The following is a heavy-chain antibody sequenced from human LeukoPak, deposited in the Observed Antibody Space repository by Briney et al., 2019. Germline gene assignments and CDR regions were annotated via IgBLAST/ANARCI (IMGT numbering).Heavy chain of an antibody. CDR1: GGTFSSYA. Sequence: SVKVSCKASGGTFSSYAISWVRQAPGQGLEWMGGIIPIFGTANYAQKFQGRVTITADESTSTAYMELSSLRSEDTAVYYCARGDSSGYYYGPFDYWGQGTLVTASS. CDR2: IIPIFGTA. V-gene: IGHV1-69*13. D-gene: IGHD3-22*01. CDR3: ARGDSSGYYYGPFDY. J-gene: IGHJ4*02.